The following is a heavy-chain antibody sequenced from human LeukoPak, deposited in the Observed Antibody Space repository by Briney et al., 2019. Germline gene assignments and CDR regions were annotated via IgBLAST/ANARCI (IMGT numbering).Heavy chain of an antibody. Sequence: PSETLSLTCTVSGGSVSSSSYYWAWMRQPPGKGLEWIGYIYYSGSTNYNPSLKSRVTISVDTSKNQFSLKLSSVTAADTAVYYCAMGTAADQARWGYFDYWGQGTLVTVSS. CDR3: AMGTAADQARWGYFDY. CDR2: IYYSGST. CDR1: GGSVSSSSYY. V-gene: IGHV4-61*01. D-gene: IGHD6-13*01. J-gene: IGHJ4*02.